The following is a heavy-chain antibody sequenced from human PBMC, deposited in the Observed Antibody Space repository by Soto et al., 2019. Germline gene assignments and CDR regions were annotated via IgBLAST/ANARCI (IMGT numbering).Heavy chain of an antibody. J-gene: IGHJ6*03. CDR2: ISAYNGNT. Sequence: QVQLVQSGAEVKKPGASVKVSCKASGYTFTSYGISWVRQAPGQGLEWMGWISAYNGNTNYAQKLPGGVTMTTDTSISKAYMALRSLRSDDAAVYYCARVIRFEYGLSQAYQCYDYYMDVWGKGTTVTVSS. V-gene: IGHV1-18*01. CDR3: ARVIRFEYGLSQAYQCYDYYMDV. D-gene: IGHD4-17*01. CDR1: GYTFTSYG.